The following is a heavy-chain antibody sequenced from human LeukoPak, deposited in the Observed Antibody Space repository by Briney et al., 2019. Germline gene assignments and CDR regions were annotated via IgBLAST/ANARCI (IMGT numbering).Heavy chain of an antibody. V-gene: IGHV5-51*01. CDR3: ARHGYGDSHYYGMDV. J-gene: IGHJ6*02. D-gene: IGHD4-17*01. CDR2: IYPGDSDT. CDR1: GYSFTSYW. Sequence: GASLQISCKGSGYSFTSYWIGWVRQLPGKGLEWMGIIYPGDSDTRYSPSFQGQVTISADKSISTAYLQWSSLKASDTAMYYCARHGYGDSHYYGMDVWGQGTTVTVSS.